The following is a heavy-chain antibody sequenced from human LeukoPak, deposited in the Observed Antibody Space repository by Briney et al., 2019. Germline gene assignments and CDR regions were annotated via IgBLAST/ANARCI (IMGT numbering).Heavy chain of an antibody. D-gene: IGHD6-13*01. CDR1: GGSFSGYY. CDR2: INHSGST. Sequence: PSETLSLTCAVYGGSFSGYYWSWIRQPPGKGLEWIGEINHSGSTNYNPSLKSRVTISVDTSKNQFSLKLSSVTAADTAVYYCARGLENSSSSKYYFDYWGQGTLVTVSS. J-gene: IGHJ4*02. V-gene: IGHV4-34*01. CDR3: ARGLENSSSSKYYFDY.